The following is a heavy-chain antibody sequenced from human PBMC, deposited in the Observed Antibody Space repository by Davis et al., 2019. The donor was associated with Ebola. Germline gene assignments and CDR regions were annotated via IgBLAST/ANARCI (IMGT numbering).Heavy chain of an antibody. D-gene: IGHD2-15*01. CDR3: AKGIVVVVAATPTSDY. J-gene: IGHJ4*02. CDR2: IIPIFGTA. V-gene: IGHV1-69*06. Sequence: AASVKVSCKASGGTFSSYAISWVRQAPGQGLEWMGGIIPIFGTANYAQKFQGRVTITADKSTSTAYMELSSLRSEDTAVYYCAKGIVVVVAATPTSDYWGQGTLVTVSS. CDR1: GGTFSSYA.